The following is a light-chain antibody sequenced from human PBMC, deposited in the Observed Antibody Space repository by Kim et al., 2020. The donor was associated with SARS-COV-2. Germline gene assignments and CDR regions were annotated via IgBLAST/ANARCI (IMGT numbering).Light chain of an antibody. Sequence: DIQMTQSPFSLSASVGDRVTITCQASQDISNYLNWYQQKPGKAPKLLIYDASNLETGVPSRFSGSGSGTDFTFTISSLQPEDIATYYCQQYDNLPRYTFGQGTKLEI. CDR2: DAS. V-gene: IGKV1-33*01. CDR3: QQYDNLPRYT. CDR1: QDISNY. J-gene: IGKJ2*01.